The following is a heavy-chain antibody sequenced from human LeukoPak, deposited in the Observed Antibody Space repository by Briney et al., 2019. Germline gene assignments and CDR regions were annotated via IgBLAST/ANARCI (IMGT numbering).Heavy chain of an antibody. CDR3: ARGGGYSYAPLFDY. CDR2: ISSSSSYI. Sequence: GGSLRLSCAASGFTFSSYSMNWVRQAPGKGLEWVSSISSSSSYIYYADSVKGRFTISRDNAKNSLYLQMNSLRAEDTAVYCCARGGGYSYAPLFDYWGQGTLVTVSS. J-gene: IGHJ4*02. V-gene: IGHV3-21*01. D-gene: IGHD5-18*01. CDR1: GFTFSSYS.